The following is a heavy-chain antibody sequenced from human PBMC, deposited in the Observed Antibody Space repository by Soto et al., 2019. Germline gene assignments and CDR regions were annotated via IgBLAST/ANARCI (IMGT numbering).Heavy chain of an antibody. Sequence: EVQLVESGGGFVKPGESLRLSCAASGFTFSHAWMSWLRQAPGKGLEWVGRIKSKADAEIKDYAAPVKGRFTISRDDSRDTVYLQMNSLESEDTAMYFCAADVPPQGGGEFDFWGQGTLVTASS. CDR2: IKSKADAEIK. J-gene: IGHJ4*02. CDR3: AADVPPQGGGEFDF. V-gene: IGHV3-15*07. CDR1: GFTFSHAW.